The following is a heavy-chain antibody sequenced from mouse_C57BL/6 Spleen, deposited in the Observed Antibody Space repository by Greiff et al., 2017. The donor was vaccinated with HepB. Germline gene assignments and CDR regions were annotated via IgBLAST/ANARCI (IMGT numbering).Heavy chain of an antibody. J-gene: IGHJ3*01. CDR3: ARSGSSYETWFAY. CDR1: GYAFSSYW. V-gene: IGHV1-80*01. Sequence: QVQLQQSGAELVKPGASVKISCKASGYAFSSYWMNWVKQRPGKGLEWIGQIYPGDGDTNYNGKFKGKATLTADKSSSTAYMHLSSLTSEDSAVYFCARSGSSYETWFAYWGQGTLVTVSA. D-gene: IGHD1-1*01. CDR2: IYPGDGDT.